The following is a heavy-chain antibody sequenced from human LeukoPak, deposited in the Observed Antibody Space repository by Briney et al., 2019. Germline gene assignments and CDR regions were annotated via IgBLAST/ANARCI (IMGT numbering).Heavy chain of an antibody. CDR3: ARGLWFGESRPYYYDY. Sequence: SETLSLTCAVYGGSFSGYYWSWIRQPPGKGLEWIGEINDSGSTNCNPSLRSRVTISVDTSMNQFSLKMRSVTAADTADYYCARGLWFGESRPYYYDYWGQGNLVTAST. J-gene: IGHJ4*02. CDR2: INDSGST. D-gene: IGHD3-10*01. CDR1: GGSFSGYY. V-gene: IGHV4-34*01.